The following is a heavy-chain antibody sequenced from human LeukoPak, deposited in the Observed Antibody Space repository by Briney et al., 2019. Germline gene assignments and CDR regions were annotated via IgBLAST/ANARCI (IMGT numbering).Heavy chain of an antibody. CDR2: ISDGGSRT. D-gene: IGHD4-23*01. V-gene: IGHV3-23*01. Sequence: GGSLRLSCAASGFVFRSQDMGWVRQAPGKGLEWVSAISDGGSRTYYADSVKGRFTISRDNSKNTLHLQMNSLRAEDTAVYYCAGSPTVDAAFDIWGQGTMVTVSS. J-gene: IGHJ3*02. CDR1: GFVFRSQD. CDR3: AGSPTVDAAFDI.